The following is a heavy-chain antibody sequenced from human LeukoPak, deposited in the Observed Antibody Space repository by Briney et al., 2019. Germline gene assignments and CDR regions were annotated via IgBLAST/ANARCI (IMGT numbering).Heavy chain of an antibody. D-gene: IGHD5-12*01. CDR2: IYSGGRK. CDR3: ARERVGYSRYDRRGYYYYMDV. V-gene: IGHV3-53*01. CDR1: GFTLSINY. Sequence: GGSLRLSCAASGFTLSINYMIWVRQAPGKGLVCVAVIYSGGRKYYADSVKGRFTISRDNSKNMLYLQMNCVRAEDTAVYYCARERVGYSRYDRRGYYYYMDVWGKGTTVTISS. J-gene: IGHJ6*03.